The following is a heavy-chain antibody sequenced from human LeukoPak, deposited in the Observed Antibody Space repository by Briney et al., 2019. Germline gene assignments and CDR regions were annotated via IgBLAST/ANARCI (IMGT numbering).Heavy chain of an antibody. Sequence: GGSLRLSCAASGFTFSSYAMSWVRQAPGKGLEWVSAISGSGGSTYYADSVKGRFTISRDNSKNTLYLQMNSLRAEDMAVYYCAKDQISDRYFQHWGQGTLVTVSS. V-gene: IGHV3-23*01. CDR1: GFTFSSYA. D-gene: IGHD3-3*02. CDR2: ISGSGGST. J-gene: IGHJ1*01. CDR3: AKDQISDRYFQH.